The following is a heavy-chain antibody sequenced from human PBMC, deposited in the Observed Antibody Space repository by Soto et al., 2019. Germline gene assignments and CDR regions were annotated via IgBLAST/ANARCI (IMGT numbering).Heavy chain of an antibody. D-gene: IGHD4-4*01. CDR3: AKGGPPDYSNWVGFDP. Sequence: PGGSLRLSCAASGFTFSSYSMNWVRQAPGKGLEWVSSISSSSGTIYYADSVKGRFTISRDNSKNTLYLQMNSLRAEDTAVYYCAKGGPPDYSNWVGFDPWGQGTLVTVSS. CDR1: GFTFSSYS. V-gene: IGHV3-23*01. CDR2: ISSSSGTI. J-gene: IGHJ5*02.